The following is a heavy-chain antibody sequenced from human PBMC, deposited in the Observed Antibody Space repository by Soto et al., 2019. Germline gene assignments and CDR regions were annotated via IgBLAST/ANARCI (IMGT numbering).Heavy chain of an antibody. D-gene: IGHD1-26*01. Sequence: GGSLRLSCAASGFTFSSYGMHWVRQAPGKGLEWVAVISYDGSNKYYADSVKGRCTISRDNAKNTLYRQMNRLRAEDRAVYYCAKDWRWWDLLARDAFDIWRQAIMVTF. CDR1: GFTFSSYG. CDR2: ISYDGSNK. V-gene: IGHV3-30*18. J-gene: IGHJ3*02. CDR3: AKDWRWWDLLARDAFDI.